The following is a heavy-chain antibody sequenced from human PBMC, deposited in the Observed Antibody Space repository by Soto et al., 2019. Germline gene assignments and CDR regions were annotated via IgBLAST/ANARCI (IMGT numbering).Heavy chain of an antibody. CDR3: ARHPTRYCYGSGSFY. Sequence: PSETLSLTCTVSGGSISSSSYYWGWIRQPPGKGIERIGSIYYSGSTYYNPSLKSRVTISVDTSKNQFSLKLISVTAADTAVYFCARHPTRYCYGSGSFYWGQGTLVTVSS. CDR1: GGSISSSSYY. CDR2: IYYSGST. V-gene: IGHV4-39*01. J-gene: IGHJ4*02. D-gene: IGHD3-10*01.